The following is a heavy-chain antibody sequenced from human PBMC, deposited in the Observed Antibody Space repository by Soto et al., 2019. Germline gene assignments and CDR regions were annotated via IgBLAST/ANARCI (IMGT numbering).Heavy chain of an antibody. Sequence: QVQLVQSGAEVKKPGSSVKVSCKASGGTFSSYTISWVRQAPGQGLEWMGRIIPILGIANYAQKFQGRVTITAEKSTSTAYMELSSLRSEDTAVYYCARDSSVDSSSWYSISPSGMDVWGQGTTVTVSS. CDR1: GGTFSSYT. CDR2: IIPILGIA. V-gene: IGHV1-69*08. CDR3: ARDSSVDSSSWYSISPSGMDV. D-gene: IGHD6-13*01. J-gene: IGHJ6*02.